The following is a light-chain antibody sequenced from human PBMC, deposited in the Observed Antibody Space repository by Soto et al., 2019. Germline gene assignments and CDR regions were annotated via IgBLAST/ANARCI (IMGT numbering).Light chain of an antibody. CDR3: QQTLSFPPT. V-gene: IGKV1-12*01. Sequence: DIQMTQSPSSVSASVGDRVTITCRASQAIDNWLAWYQQKPGEAPKLLIFTGSLLHSGVPPRFSGSGSGTDFTLTISSLQPEDFATYYCQQTLSFPPTFGQGTKVDIK. CDR2: TGS. CDR1: QAIDNW. J-gene: IGKJ1*01.